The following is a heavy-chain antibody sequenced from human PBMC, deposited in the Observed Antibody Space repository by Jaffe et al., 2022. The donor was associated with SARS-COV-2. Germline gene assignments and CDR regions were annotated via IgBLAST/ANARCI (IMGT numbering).Heavy chain of an antibody. V-gene: IGHV3-7*01. CDR2: IKQDGSEK. CDR1: GFTFSSYW. J-gene: IGHJ6*02. CDR3: ARDGYSSSWYVGDYYYYYGMDV. D-gene: IGHD6-13*01. Sequence: EVQLVESGGGLVQPGGSLRLSCAASGFTFSSYWMSWVRQAPGKGLEWVANIKQDGSEKYYVDSVKGRFTISRDNAKNSLYLQMNSLRAEDTAVYYCARDGYSSSWYVGDYYYYYGMDVWGQGTTVTVSS.